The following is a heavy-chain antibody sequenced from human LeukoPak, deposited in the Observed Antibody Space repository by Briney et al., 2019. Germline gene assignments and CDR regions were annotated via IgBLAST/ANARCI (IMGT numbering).Heavy chain of an antibody. CDR1: GYSIVTGYY. J-gene: IGHJ3*02. D-gene: IGHD3-16*01. Sequence: SETLSLTCAVSGYSIVTGYYWAWIRQPPGKGLEWFGSIYHNESTYHNPSLKSRVTISVDTSKNQFSLKLSSVTAADTAVYYCARLYWGLGAFDIWGQGTMVTVSS. V-gene: IGHV4-38-2*01. CDR3: ARLYWGLGAFDI. CDR2: IYHNEST.